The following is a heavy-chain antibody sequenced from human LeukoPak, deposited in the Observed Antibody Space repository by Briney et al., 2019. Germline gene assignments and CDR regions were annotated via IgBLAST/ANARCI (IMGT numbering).Heavy chain of an antibody. V-gene: IGHV3-48*01. D-gene: IGHD1-26*01. Sequence: GGSLRLSCAASGFIFSSYSMNWVRQAPGKGLEWVSHISSSSSTIFYADSVKGRFTISRDNAKNSLYLQMNSLRAEDTAVYYCARDQWDILDLGAFDVWGQGTRVTVPS. CDR2: ISSSSSTI. J-gene: IGHJ3*01. CDR1: GFIFSSYS. CDR3: ARDQWDILDLGAFDV.